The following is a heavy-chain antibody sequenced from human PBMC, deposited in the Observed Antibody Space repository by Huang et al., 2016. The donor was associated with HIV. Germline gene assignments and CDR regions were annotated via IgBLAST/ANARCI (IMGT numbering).Heavy chain of an antibody. CDR1: GFSLSTSGVG. CDR2: IHWKNDK. D-gene: IGHD6-19*01. V-gene: IGHV2-5*01. CDR3: ARRAASGWQQEYFHL. Sequence: QITLKESGPTLVKPTQTLTLTCTFSGFSLSTSGVGVWWIRQPQGKALEWLALIHWKNDKHYNSSLKIRLTITKDTSKNQVVLTMANVDPLDTATYYCARRAASGWQQEYFHLWGQGTLVTVSS. J-gene: IGHJ1*01.